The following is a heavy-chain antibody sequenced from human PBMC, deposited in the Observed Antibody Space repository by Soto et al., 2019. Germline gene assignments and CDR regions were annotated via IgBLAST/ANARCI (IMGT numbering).Heavy chain of an antibody. CDR3: ARVHMIVVVGERYHYKGLDV. Sequence: QMQLIQSGAAVKKSGSSVKVTCQASGGTFSSDSISWVRQAPGEGLEWMGGATPLFGTANYAQKFEGRVTITADESTSTDYMELSSLRSDDTAVYYCARVHMIVVVGERYHYKGLDVWGQGTAVTVSS. J-gene: IGHJ6*02. CDR2: ATPLFGTA. V-gene: IGHV1-69*01. CDR1: GGTFSSDS. D-gene: IGHD3-22*01.